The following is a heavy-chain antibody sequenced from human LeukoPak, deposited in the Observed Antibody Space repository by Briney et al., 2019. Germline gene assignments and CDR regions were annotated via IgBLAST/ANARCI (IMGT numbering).Heavy chain of an antibody. CDR3: ARDPLVAGYFEY. CDR2: ISSSTSYI. V-gene: IGHV3-21*01. Sequence: GGSLRLSCAASGFTFSSYSMNWVRQAPGKGLEWVSSISSSTSYIYYGDSVKGRFTISRDNAKNSLYLQMNSLRVEDTAVYYCARDPLVAGYFEYWGQGTMVTVSS. CDR1: GFTFSSYS. D-gene: IGHD5-12*01. J-gene: IGHJ4*03.